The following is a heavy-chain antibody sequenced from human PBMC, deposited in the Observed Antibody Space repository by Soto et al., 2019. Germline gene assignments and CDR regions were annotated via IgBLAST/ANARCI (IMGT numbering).Heavy chain of an antibody. Sequence: GGSPRLSSAASGFTLSSYATKWVRPAPGKGLEWVEGIGGSGARRNYADTVKGRFTISRDNSKNTLYLQMSSLRAEDTAVYYCAKDRSTYSSSSVDYWGQGTLVTVSS. D-gene: IGHD6-6*01. CDR1: GFTLSSYA. CDR3: AKDRSTYSSSSVDY. V-gene: IGHV3-23*01. CDR2: IGGSGARR. J-gene: IGHJ4*02.